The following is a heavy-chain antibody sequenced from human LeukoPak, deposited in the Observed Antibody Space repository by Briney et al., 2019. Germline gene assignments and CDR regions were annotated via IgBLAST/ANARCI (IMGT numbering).Heavy chain of an antibody. CDR1: GGTFSSYA. CDR2: IIPIFGTA. CDR3: ACSYNWNGGYFDY. Sequence: EASVKVSCKASGGTFSSYAISWVRQAPGQGLEWMGGIIPIFGTANYAQKFQGRVTITADESTGTAYMELSSLRSEDTAVYYCACSYNWNGGYFDYWGQGTLVTVSS. J-gene: IGHJ4*02. D-gene: IGHD1-20*01. V-gene: IGHV1-69*13.